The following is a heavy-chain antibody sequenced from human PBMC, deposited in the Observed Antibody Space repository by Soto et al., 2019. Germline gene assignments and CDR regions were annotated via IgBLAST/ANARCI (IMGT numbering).Heavy chain of an antibody. V-gene: IGHV4-31*11. J-gene: IGHJ5*02. CDR3: AREDAARIERWFDA. D-gene: IGHD6-6*01. CDR2: IYSSGST. Sequence: SETLSLTCAVSGGSIISASYSWNWIRQSPGRGLEWIGHIYSSGSTYYNPSLKSRVSISVDTSNNQFSLKLTSVTAADTAVYFCAREDAARIERWFDAWGQGILVTVS. CDR1: GGSIISASYS.